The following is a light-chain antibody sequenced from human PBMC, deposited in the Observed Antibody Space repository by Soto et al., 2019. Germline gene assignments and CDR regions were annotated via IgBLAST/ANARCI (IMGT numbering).Light chain of an antibody. CDR2: EVS. V-gene: IGLV2-8*01. J-gene: IGLJ2*01. Sequence: QSVLTQPPSASGSPGQSVTISCTGTSSDVGGYNDVSWYQQHPGKAPKLMIYEVSKRPSGVPDRFSGSKSGNTASLTVSGLQAEDEGDYYCSTYAGSNNPVVFGGGTKLTVL. CDR3: STYAGSNNPVV. CDR1: SSDVGGYND.